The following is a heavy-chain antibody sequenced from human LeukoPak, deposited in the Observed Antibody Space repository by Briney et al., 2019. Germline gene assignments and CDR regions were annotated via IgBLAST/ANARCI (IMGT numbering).Heavy chain of an antibody. J-gene: IGHJ4*02. D-gene: IGHD2-21*01. CDR1: DFTFTTYA. CDR2: ISGGGDIT. V-gene: IGHV3-23*01. CDR3: AKASSLLRGPMVIYYFDF. Sequence: PGGSLRLSCAASDFTFTTYAMTWVRQAPGKGLEWVSSISGGGDITYYTDSVKGRFTISRDNSKNTLYMEMKSLRAEDTAVYYCAKASSLLRGPMVIYYFDFWGQGTLVTVFS.